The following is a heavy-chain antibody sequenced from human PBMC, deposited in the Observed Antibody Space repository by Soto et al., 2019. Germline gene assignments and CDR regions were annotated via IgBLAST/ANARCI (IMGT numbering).Heavy chain of an antibody. CDR3: ARRGTLLIDY. CDR1: GGSISSSSYY. Sequence: SETLSLTCTVSGGSISSSSYYWRWLRQPPGKGLEWIGSIYYSGSTYYNPPLRRRVTISVDTSKNQFSLKLSSVTAADTAVYYCARRGTLLIDYWGQGTLVTVSS. CDR2: IYYSGST. V-gene: IGHV4-39*01. D-gene: IGHD1-26*01. J-gene: IGHJ4*02.